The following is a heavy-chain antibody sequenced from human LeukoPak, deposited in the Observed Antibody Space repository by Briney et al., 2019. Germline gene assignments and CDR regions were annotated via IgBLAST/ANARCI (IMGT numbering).Heavy chain of an antibody. Sequence: SETLSLTCNVSGASIRSYFWNWVRQPVGKGLEWIGRVYVSGTTNYNPSLKSRVTMSVDTSKNQFSLKLKSVTAADTAVYYCARDAGGSLTRYMNAWGKGTTVTVSS. CDR2: VYVSGTT. CDR3: ARDAGGSLTRYMNA. V-gene: IGHV4-4*07. CDR1: GASIRSYF. J-gene: IGHJ6*04. D-gene: IGHD1-1*01.